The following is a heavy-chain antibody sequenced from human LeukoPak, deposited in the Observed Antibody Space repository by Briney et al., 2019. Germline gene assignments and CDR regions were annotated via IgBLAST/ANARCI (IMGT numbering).Heavy chain of an antibody. D-gene: IGHD2-15*01. CDR2: IYYSGGT. CDR3: ARAIRSGGSCYSRYYYYYYMDV. Sequence: RPSETLSLTCTVSGGSISSYYWSWIRQPPGKGLEWIGYIYYSGGTNYNPSLKSRVTISVDTSKNQFSLKLSSVTAADTAVYYCARAIRSGGSCYSRYYYYYYMDVWGKGTTVTFSS. J-gene: IGHJ6*03. CDR1: GGSISSYY. V-gene: IGHV4-59*01.